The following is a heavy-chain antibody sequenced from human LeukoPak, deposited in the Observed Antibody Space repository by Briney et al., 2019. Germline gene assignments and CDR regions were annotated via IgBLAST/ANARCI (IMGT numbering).Heavy chain of an antibody. J-gene: IGHJ4*02. V-gene: IGHV3-23*01. Sequence: PGGSLRLSCAASGFTFSGYAMSWVRQAPGKGLEWVSAISGSGGSTYYADSVKGRFTISRDNSKNTLYLQMNSLRAEDTAVYYCAKDRVLRFLEWVLTVSFDYWGQGTLVTVSS. CDR1: GFTFSGYA. D-gene: IGHD3-3*01. CDR3: AKDRVLRFLEWVLTVSFDY. CDR2: ISGSGGST.